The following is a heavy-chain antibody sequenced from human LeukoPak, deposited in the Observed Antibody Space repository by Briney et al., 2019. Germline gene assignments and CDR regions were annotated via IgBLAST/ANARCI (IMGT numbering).Heavy chain of an antibody. J-gene: IGHJ4*02. D-gene: IGHD2-15*01. Sequence: GGSLRLSCAASGFTFSSYAMSWVRQAPGKGLEWVSFISGSVGSTNYADSVKGRFTISRDNSKNTVYLQMNTLRAEDTALYYCAKHSDCSGSTCYKFDYWGQGSLVSASS. CDR1: GFTFSSYA. CDR3: AKHSDCSGSTCYKFDY. V-gene: IGHV3-23*01. CDR2: ISGSVGST.